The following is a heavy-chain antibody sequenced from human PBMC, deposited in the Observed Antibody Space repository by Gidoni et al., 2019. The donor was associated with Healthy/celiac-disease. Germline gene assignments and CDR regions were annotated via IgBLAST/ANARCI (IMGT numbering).Heavy chain of an antibody. D-gene: IGHD6-6*01. J-gene: IGHJ6*02. CDR1: GFTVSSNY. Sequence: EVQLVESGGGLLQPGGSLRLSCAASGFTVSSNYLSWVRQAPGKGLEWVSVIYSGGSTYYADSGKGRFTISRDNSKNTLYLQMNSLRAEDTAVYYCAKGSSGWFWGMDVWGQGTTVTVSS. V-gene: IGHV3-53*01. CDR3: AKGSSGWFWGMDV. CDR2: IYSGGST.